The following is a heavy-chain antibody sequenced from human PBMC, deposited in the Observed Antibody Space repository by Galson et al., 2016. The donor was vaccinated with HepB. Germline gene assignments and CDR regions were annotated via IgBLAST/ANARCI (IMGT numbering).Heavy chain of an antibody. Sequence: SVKVSCKASGYTFTSHSIHWVRHAPGQGLEWMGIINPSGGSTSSAQKFRGRVTVTRDTSTSTVYMELSSLRSEDTAVYYCARDPLYCGGGTCYRDAYHCLDYWGQGALVTVSS. D-gene: IGHD2-15*01. V-gene: IGHV1-46*01. CDR1: GYTFTSHS. CDR3: ARDPLYCGGGTCYRDAYHCLDY. CDR2: INPSGGST. J-gene: IGHJ4*02.